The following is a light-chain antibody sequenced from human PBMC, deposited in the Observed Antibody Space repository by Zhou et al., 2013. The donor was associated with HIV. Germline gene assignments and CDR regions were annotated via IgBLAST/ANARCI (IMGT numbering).Light chain of an antibody. CDR1: QTIDNY. CDR3: QQSFMTPLT. J-gene: IGKJ4*01. V-gene: IGKV1-39*01. CDR2: GAS. Sequence: DIQMTQSPTSLSASVGDRVTITCRPSQTIDNYLNWYQRKPGKAPKLLIYGASILHSGVPSRFSGSGSGTEFTLTISSLQPDDFATYYCQQSFMTPLTFGGGPRWRS.